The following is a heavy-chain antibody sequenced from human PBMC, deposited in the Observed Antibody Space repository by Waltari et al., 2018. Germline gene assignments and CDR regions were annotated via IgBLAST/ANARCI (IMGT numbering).Heavy chain of an antibody. Sequence: QVQLVQSGAEVKKPGASVKVSCKASGYTFTGYSMHWVRQAPGQGLEWMGWINPNSGGTNYAQKFQGRVTMTRDTSISTAYMELSRLRSDDTAVYYCARVPYSSGWHTSGTFDYWGQGTLVTVSS. CDR1: GYTFTGYS. J-gene: IGHJ4*02. V-gene: IGHV1-2*02. D-gene: IGHD6-19*01. CDR2: INPNSGGT. CDR3: ARVPYSSGWHTSGTFDY.